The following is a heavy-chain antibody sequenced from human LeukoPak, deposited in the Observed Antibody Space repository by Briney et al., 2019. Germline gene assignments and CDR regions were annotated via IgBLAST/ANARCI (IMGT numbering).Heavy chain of an antibody. D-gene: IGHD2-15*01. V-gene: IGHV3-48*03. Sequence: GGSLRLSCAASGFTFSTYEMNWVRQAPGKGLEWVSYISSSGSTIYSADSVKGRFTISRDNAKNSLYLQMNSLRAEDKAVYYCTRALFGGSSPGYWGQGTLVTVSS. CDR3: TRALFGGSSPGY. J-gene: IGHJ4*02. CDR2: ISSSGSTI. CDR1: GFTFSTYE.